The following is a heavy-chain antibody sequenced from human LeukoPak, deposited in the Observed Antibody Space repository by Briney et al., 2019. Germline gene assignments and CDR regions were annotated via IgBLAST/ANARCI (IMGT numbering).Heavy chain of an antibody. CDR1: GFTFSSYS. V-gene: IGHV3-21*05. D-gene: IGHD4-11*01. Sequence: GGSLRLSCAASGFTFSSYSMNWVRQAPGKGLEWVSYISGSSTYTDYADSVKGRFTISRDNAKNTLYLQMNSLRAEDTAVYYCARSYSNYWSNSWGQGTLVTVSS. CDR2: ISGSSTYT. CDR3: ARSYSNYWSNS. J-gene: IGHJ4*02.